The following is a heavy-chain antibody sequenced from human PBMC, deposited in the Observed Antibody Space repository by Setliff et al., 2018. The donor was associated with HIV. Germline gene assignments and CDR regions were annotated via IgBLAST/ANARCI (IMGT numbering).Heavy chain of an antibody. Sequence: GASVKVSCKASGDTLTGYYIHWVRQAPGQGLEWMGWINPNSGGTKYAQKFQGRVTLTWDTSSSLGYMEVRSLRSDDTAVFYCAREGPYGDYFDYWGQGTLVTVSS. J-gene: IGHJ4*02. V-gene: IGHV1-2*02. CDR2: INPNSGGT. CDR3: AREGPYGDYFDY. CDR1: GDTLTGYY. D-gene: IGHD4-17*01.